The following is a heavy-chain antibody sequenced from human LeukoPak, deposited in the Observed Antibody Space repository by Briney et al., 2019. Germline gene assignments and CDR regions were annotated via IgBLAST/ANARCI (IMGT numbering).Heavy chain of an antibody. V-gene: IGHV4-4*07. CDR3: ARDTKYGTYYFDY. CDR1: GGSFSGYY. J-gene: IGHJ4*02. CDR2: IYTSGST. D-gene: IGHD2-2*01. Sequence: SETLSLTCAVYGGSFSGYYWSWIRQPAGKGLEWIGRIYTSGSTNYNPSLKSRVTMSVDTSKNQFSLKLSSVTAADTAVYYCARDTKYGTYYFDYWGQGTLVTVSS.